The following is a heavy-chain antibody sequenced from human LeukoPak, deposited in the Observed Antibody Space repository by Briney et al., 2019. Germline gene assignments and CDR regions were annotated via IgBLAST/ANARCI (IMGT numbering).Heavy chain of an antibody. CDR3: ARDGRGNWFDP. V-gene: IGHV4-39*07. J-gene: IGHJ5*02. CDR2: IYYSGST. CDR1: GMTFSSYS. Sequence: GSLRLSCAASGMTFSSYSMNWVRQTPGKGLEWIGSIYYSGSTYYNPSLKSRVTISVDTSKNQFSLKLSSVTAADTAVYYCARDGRGNWFDPWGQGTLVTVSS.